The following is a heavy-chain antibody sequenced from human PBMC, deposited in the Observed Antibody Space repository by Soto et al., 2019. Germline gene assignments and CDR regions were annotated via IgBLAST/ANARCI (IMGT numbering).Heavy chain of an antibody. Sequence: KPSETLSLTCAVSGGSISSSNWWSWVRQPPGKGLEWIGEIYHSGSTNYNPSLKSRVTISVDKSKNQFSLKLSSVTAADTAVYYCAGLGYCSSTSCYKGIDYWGQGTLVTVSS. J-gene: IGHJ4*02. CDR3: AGLGYCSSTSCYKGIDY. CDR1: GGSISSSNW. CDR2: IYHSGST. V-gene: IGHV4-4*02. D-gene: IGHD2-2*02.